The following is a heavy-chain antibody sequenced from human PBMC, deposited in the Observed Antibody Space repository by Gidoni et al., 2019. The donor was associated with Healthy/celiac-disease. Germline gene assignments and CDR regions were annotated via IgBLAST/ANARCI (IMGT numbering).Heavy chain of an antibody. CDR2: ISGSGGST. J-gene: IGHJ3*02. D-gene: IGHD6-13*01. V-gene: IGHV3-23*01. CDR3: AKDQQVEQQLVPDAFDI. Sequence: EVQLLESGGGLVQPGGSLRLSCAASGFTFSSSAMSWVRQAPGKGLEWVSAISGSGGSTYYADSVKGRFTISRDNSKNTLYLQMNSLRAEDTAVYYCAKDQQVEQQLVPDAFDIWGQGTMVTVSS. CDR1: GFTFSSSA.